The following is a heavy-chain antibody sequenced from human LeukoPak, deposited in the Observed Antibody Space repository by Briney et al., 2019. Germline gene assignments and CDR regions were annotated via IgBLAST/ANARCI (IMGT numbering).Heavy chain of an antibody. CDR3: ARSPMGSGSASAFDP. CDR1: GGTFSSYA. Sequence: ASVKVSCKASGGTFSSYALSWVRQAPGQGLEWMGGIIPIFGTANYAQKFQGRVTITADESTSTAYMELSSLRSEDTAVYYCARSPMGSGSASAFDPWGQGTLVTVSS. CDR2: IIPIFGTA. V-gene: IGHV1-69*13. D-gene: IGHD3-10*01. J-gene: IGHJ5*02.